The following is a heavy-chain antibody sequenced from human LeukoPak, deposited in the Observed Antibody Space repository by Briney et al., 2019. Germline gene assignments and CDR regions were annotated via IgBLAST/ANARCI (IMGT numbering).Heavy chain of an antibody. CDR2: IYSGGST. CDR1: GSTVRNNY. D-gene: IGHD3-3*02. V-gene: IGHV3-66*01. Sequence: PGGSLRLSCAASGSTVRNNYMSWVRQAPGKGLEWVSLIYSGGSTYYADSVKGRFTISRDNSNNTVYLQMNSLRAEDTAVYYCARAPSNAHFDYWGQGTLVTVSS. J-gene: IGHJ4*02. CDR3: ARAPSNAHFDY.